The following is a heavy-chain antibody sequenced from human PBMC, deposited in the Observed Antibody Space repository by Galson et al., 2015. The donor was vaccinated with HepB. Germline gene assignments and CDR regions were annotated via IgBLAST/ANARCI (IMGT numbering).Heavy chain of an antibody. CDR1: GYTFTSYA. CDR3: ARDHYYYGMDV. CDR2: ISAGKGNT. V-gene: IGHV1-3*01. Sequence: SVKVSCKASGYTFTSYAMHWVRQAPGQRLEWMGWISAGKGNTKYSQKFQGRVTITRDASASTAYMELSSLRSEDTAVYYCARDHYYYGMDVWGQGTTVTVSS. J-gene: IGHJ6*02.